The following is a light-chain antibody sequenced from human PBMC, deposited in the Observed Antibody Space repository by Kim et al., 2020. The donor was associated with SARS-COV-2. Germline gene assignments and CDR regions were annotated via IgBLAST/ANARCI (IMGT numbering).Light chain of an antibody. V-gene: IGLV2-23*02. J-gene: IGLJ2*01. CDR2: EVT. CDR3: CSYVYTYAVV. Sequence: GQSISIACTGTSSVIGSYHLVSWYKQYPGKVPKLIIYEVTKRPSGVSNRFSGSRSGNTASLTISGLQAEDEADYYCCSYVYTYAVVFGGGTQLTVL. CDR1: SSVIGSYHL.